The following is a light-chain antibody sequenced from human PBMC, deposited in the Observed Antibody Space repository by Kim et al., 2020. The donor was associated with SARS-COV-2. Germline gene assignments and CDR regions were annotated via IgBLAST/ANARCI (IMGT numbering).Light chain of an antibody. CDR3: NSRDSSGNVV. V-gene: IGLV3-19*01. J-gene: IGLJ2*01. Sequence: ALGQTVKIKSQGDSLRSYYASWYQQKPGQAPVLVIYGKNNRPSGIPDRFSGSSSGNTASLTITGAQAEDEADYYCNSRDSSGNVVFGGGTQLTVL. CDR2: GKN. CDR1: SLRSYY.